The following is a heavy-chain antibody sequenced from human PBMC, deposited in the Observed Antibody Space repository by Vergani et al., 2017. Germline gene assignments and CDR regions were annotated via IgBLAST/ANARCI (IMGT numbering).Heavy chain of an antibody. V-gene: IGHV4-30-4*01. CDR1: GGSISSGDYY. Sequence: QVQLQESGPGLVKPSQTLSLTCTVSGGSISSGDYYWSWIRQPPGKGLEWIGYIYYSGSTYYNPYLKSRVTISVDTSKNQSSLKLSSVTAADTAVYYCARGDYDYVWVSYRALPNNYWGQGTLVTVSS. D-gene: IGHD3-16*02. CDR2: IYYSGST. J-gene: IGHJ4*02. CDR3: ARGDYDYVWVSYRALPNNY.